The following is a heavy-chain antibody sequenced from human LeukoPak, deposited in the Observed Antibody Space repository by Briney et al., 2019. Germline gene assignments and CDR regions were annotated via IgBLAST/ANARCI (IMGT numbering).Heavy chain of an antibody. CDR2: IHPPSGGT. CDR1: RHTYTDYY. D-gene: IGHD5-24*01. J-gene: IGHJ4*02. V-gene: IGHV1-2*02. CDR3: VRDPGWLQVDF. Sequence: APVKPSYKPSRHTYTDYYQHWVRQAPRQQLKWMGWIHPPSGGTNYAEKLQGRVTMTRDTSISTAYMELSRLTSDDAGVYYCVRDPGWLQVDFWGQGTLLTVSS.